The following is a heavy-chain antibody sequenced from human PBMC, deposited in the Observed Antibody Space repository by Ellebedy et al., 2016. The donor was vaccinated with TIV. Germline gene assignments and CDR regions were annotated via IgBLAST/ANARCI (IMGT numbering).Heavy chain of an antibody. CDR1: GGSISSSSHY. V-gene: IGHV4-39*01. Sequence: MPSETLSLTCTVSGGSISSSSHYWGWIRRPPGKGLEWIGSIYHSGITYYNPSLKSRVTISVDTSRNQFSLNLNSVTAADTAVYYCASTLTPRGFYFDYWGQGILVTVSS. J-gene: IGHJ4*02. CDR2: IYHSGIT. D-gene: IGHD4-17*01. CDR3: ASTLTPRGFYFDY.